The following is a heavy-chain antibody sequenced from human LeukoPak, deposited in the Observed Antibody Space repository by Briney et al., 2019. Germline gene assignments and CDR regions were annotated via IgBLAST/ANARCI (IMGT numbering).Heavy chain of an antibody. V-gene: IGHV4-59*01. D-gene: IGHD2-15*01. Sequence: PSETLSLTRTVAGGSISSYYWSWIRQPPGKGLEWIGYIYYSGSTNYNPSLKSRVTISVDTSKNQFSLKLSSVTAADTAVYYCARLLGYCSGGSCYPRWFAPWGQGTLVTVSS. CDR3: ARLLGYCSGGSCYPRWFAP. J-gene: IGHJ5*02. CDR2: IYYSGST. CDR1: GGSISSYY.